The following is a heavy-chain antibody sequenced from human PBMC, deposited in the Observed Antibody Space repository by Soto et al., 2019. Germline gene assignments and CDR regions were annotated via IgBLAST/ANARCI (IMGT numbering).Heavy chain of an antibody. CDR2: IIPIFGTA. CDR3: ARGNYYDSSGYLGLGWYFDL. J-gene: IGHJ2*01. Sequence: QVQLVQSGAEVKKPGSSVKVSCKASGGTFSSYAISWVRQAPGQGLEWMGGIIPIFGTANYAQKFQGRVTSTADESTSTAYMELSSLRSEDTAVYYCARGNYYDSSGYLGLGWYFDLWGRGTLVTVSS. D-gene: IGHD3-22*01. CDR1: GGTFSSYA. V-gene: IGHV1-69*12.